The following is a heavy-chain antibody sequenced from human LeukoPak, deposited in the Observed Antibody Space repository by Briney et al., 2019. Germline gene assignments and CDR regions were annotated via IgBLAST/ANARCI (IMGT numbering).Heavy chain of an antibody. D-gene: IGHD3-22*01. J-gene: IGHJ5*02. CDR2: MNPNSGNT. Sequence: GASVKVSCKASGYTFTSYDINWVRQATGQGLEWMGWMNPNSGNTGYAQKFQGRVTMTRNTSMSTAYMELSSLRSEDTAVYYCARAVDDSSGYNWFDPWGQGTLVTVSS. CDR3: ARAVDDSSGYNWFDP. V-gene: IGHV1-8*01. CDR1: GYTFTSYD.